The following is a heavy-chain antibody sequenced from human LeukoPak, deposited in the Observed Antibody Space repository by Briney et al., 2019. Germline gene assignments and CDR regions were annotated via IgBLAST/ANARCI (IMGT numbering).Heavy chain of an antibody. CDR1: GYTFTSYY. Sequence: ASVKVSCKASGYTFTSYYMHWVRQAPGQGLEWMGIINPSGGSTSYAQKFQGRVTMTRDTSISTAYMELSRLRSDDTAVYYCARVGRGVKRLYDYWGQGTLVTVSS. CDR2: INPSGGST. CDR3: ARVGRGVKRLYDY. V-gene: IGHV1-46*01. J-gene: IGHJ4*02. D-gene: IGHD3-10*01.